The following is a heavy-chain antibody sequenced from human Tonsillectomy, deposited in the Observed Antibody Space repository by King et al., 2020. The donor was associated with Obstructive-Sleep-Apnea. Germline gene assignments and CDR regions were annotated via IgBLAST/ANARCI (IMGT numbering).Heavy chain of an antibody. CDR1: GYTFTSYD. Sequence: VQLVESGAEVKKPGASVTVSCKSSGYTFTSYDIIWVRQATGQGLEWMGWINPNSGKTGYAQKFQGRVTMTRNTSVSTAYMELSSLRFEDTAVYYCARRSRLEYNCFDPWGQGTLVTVSS. CDR3: ARRSRLEYNCFDP. J-gene: IGHJ5*02. V-gene: IGHV1-8*01. CDR2: INPNSGKT. D-gene: IGHD6-13*01.